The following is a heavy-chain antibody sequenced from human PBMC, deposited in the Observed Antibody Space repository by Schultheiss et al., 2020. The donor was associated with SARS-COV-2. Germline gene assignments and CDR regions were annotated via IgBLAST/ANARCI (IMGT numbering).Heavy chain of an antibody. J-gene: IGHJ5*02. CDR2: INHSGST. V-gene: IGHV4-34*01. D-gene: IGHD3-22*01. Sequence: SQTLSLTCTVSGGSISSYYWSWIRQPPGKGLEWIGEINHSGSTNYNPSLKSRVTISVDTSKNQFSLKLSSVTAADTAVYYCARDYYDSSGYRWFDPWGQGTLVTVSS. CDR3: ARDYYDSSGYRWFDP. CDR1: GGSISSYY.